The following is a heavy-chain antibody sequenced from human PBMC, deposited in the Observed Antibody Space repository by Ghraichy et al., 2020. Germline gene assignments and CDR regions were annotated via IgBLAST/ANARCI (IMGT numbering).Heavy chain of an antibody. CDR1: GFTVSTNY. CDR3: ARGGVVNYFEY. J-gene: IGHJ4*02. Sequence: GGSLRLSCAASGFTVSTNYMSWVRQAPGKGLECVSIIYSGCSTYYADSVKGRFTISRDNSKNTLYLQLNSLRAEDTAVYYCARGGVVNYFEYWGQGTLVTVSS. V-gene: IGHV3-53*01. D-gene: IGHD3-3*01. CDR2: IYSGCST.